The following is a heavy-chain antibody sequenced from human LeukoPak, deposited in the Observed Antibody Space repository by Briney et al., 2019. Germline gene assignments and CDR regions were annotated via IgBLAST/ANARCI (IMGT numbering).Heavy chain of an antibody. V-gene: IGHV3-48*01. CDR1: GFTFSSYW. Sequence: PGGSLRLSCAASGFTFSSYWMHWVRQAPGKGLEWVSYISSSSSTIYYADSVKGRFTISRDNAKNSLYLQMNSLRAEDTAVYYCARDHREDIVVVPAATSLYSWGQGTLVTVSS. J-gene: IGHJ4*02. D-gene: IGHD2-2*01. CDR3: ARDHREDIVVVPAATSLYS. CDR2: ISSSSSTI.